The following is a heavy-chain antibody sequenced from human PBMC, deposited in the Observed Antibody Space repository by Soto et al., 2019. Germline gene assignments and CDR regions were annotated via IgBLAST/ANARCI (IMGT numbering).Heavy chain of an antibody. V-gene: IGHV4-39*01. D-gene: IGHD6-6*01. J-gene: IGHJ4*02. Sequence: KTSETLSLTCTVSGGSISSSSYYWGWIRQPPGKGLEWIGSIYYSGSTYYNPSLKSRVTISVDTSKNQFSLKLSSVTAADTAVYYCASPDPSSSTSYYFDYWGQGTLVTVSS. CDR1: GGSISSSSYY. CDR3: ASPDPSSSTSYYFDY. CDR2: IYYSGST.